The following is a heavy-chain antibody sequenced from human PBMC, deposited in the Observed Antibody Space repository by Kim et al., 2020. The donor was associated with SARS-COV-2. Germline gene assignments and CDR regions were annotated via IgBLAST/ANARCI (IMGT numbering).Heavy chain of an antibody. Sequence: TGYAQKFQGRVTMTRNTSISTAYMELSSLRSEDTAVYYCARAGSSGSYLYWGQGTLVTVSS. J-gene: IGHJ4*02. D-gene: IGHD1-26*01. CDR2: T. CDR3: ARAGSSGSYLY. V-gene: IGHV1-8*01.